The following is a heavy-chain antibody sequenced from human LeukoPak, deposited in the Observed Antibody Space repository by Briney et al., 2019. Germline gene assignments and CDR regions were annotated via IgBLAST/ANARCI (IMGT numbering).Heavy chain of an antibody. V-gene: IGHV1-2*02. D-gene: IGHD6-6*01. CDR3: ARGAIAARREFDY. J-gene: IGHJ4*02. Sequence: GASVKVSCKASGYTFTGYYMHWVRQAPGQGLEWMGWINPNSGGTNYAQKFQGRVTMTRDTSISTAYMELSRLRSDDAAVYYCARGAIAARREFDYWGQGTLVTVSS. CDR2: INPNSGGT. CDR1: GYTFTGYY.